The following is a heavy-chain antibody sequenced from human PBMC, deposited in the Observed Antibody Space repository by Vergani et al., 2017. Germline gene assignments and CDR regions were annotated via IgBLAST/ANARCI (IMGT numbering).Heavy chain of an antibody. Sequence: EVQLVESGGGLVQPGGSLRLSCAASGFTFSSYSMNWVRQAPGKGMEWVSYISSSSSTIDYADSVKGRFTISRDNAKNSLYLQMNSLRAEDTAVYYCAILPTTVTKGDDWGQGTLVTVSS. CDR3: AILPTTVTKGDD. CDR1: GFTFSSYS. CDR2: ISSSSSTI. D-gene: IGHD4-17*01. V-gene: IGHV3-48*01. J-gene: IGHJ4*02.